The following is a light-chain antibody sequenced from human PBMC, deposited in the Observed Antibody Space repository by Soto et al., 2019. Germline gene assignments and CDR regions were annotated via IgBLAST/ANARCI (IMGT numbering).Light chain of an antibody. CDR2: TAS. J-gene: IGKJ2*01. V-gene: IGKV1-27*01. CDR1: QGIRNY. CDR3: QKYSSPPYT. Sequence: DIQMAQSPSSLSASVEDRVTITCRASQGIRNYLAWYQQKPGKVPKLLIYTASTLQSGVPSRFSGSGYGTDFTFTISSLQPEDVATYYCQKYSSPPYTFGQGTKLEI.